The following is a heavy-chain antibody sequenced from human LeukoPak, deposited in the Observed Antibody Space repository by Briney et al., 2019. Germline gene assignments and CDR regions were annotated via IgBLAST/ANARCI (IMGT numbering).Heavy chain of an antibody. V-gene: IGHV4-30-2*01. CDR1: GGSISSGGYS. D-gene: IGHD1-26*01. CDR2: IYHSGST. CDR3: AGSYYWSGFDY. J-gene: IGHJ4*02. Sequence: SQTLSLTCAVSGGSISSGGYSWSWIRQPPGKGLEWIGYIYHSGSTYYNPSLKSRVTISVDGSKNQFSLKLSSVTAADTAVYYCAGSYYWSGFDYWGQGTLVTVSS.